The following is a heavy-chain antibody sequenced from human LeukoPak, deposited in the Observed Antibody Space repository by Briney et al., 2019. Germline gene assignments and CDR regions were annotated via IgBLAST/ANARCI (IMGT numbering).Heavy chain of an antibody. CDR2: IYYSWST. V-gene: IGHV4-31*03. Sequence: SETLSPTCTVSGGSINSGDSSWSWIRQRPGEGLEWIGCIYYSWSTYYNPSLKSRITLSLDTSKNQFSLRLSSVTAADTAVYYCARDNGDFRSIYYYMDVWGKGTTVTVSS. J-gene: IGHJ6*03. CDR1: GGSINSGDSS. D-gene: IGHD2-8*01. CDR3: ARDNGDFRSIYYYMDV.